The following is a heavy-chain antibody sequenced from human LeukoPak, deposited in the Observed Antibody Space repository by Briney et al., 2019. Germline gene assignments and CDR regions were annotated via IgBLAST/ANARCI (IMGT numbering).Heavy chain of an antibody. CDR2: INPSGGST. CDR1: GYTLTELS. J-gene: IGHJ2*01. Sequence: ASVKVSCKVSGYTLTELSMHWVRQAPGQGLEWMGIINPSGGSTSYAQKFQGRVTMTRDTSTSTVYMELSSLRSEDTAVYYCARGRAAADRYFDLWGRGTLVTVSS. CDR3: ARGRAAADRYFDL. V-gene: IGHV1-46*01. D-gene: IGHD6-13*01.